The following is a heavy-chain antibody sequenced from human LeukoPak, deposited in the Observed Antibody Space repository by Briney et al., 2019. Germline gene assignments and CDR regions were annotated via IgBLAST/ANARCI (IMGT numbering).Heavy chain of an antibody. CDR1: GFTFDDYA. V-gene: IGHV3-9*03. CDR3: AKESAIGYFDY. Sequence: GGSLRQSCAASGFTFDDYAMHWVRQAPGKGLEWVSGISWNSGSIGYADSVKGRFTISRDNAKNSLYLQMNSLRAEDMALYYCAKESAIGYFDYWGQGTLVTVSS. J-gene: IGHJ4*02. CDR2: ISWNSGSI. D-gene: IGHD2-2*02.